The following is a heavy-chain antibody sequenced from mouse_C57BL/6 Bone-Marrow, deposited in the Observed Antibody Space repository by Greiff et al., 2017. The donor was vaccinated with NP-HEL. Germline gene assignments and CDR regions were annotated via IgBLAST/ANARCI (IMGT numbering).Heavy chain of an antibody. CDR1: GYTFTSYW. D-gene: IGHD4-1*01. CDR2: INPSNGGT. Sequence: VQLQQPGTELVKPGASVKLSCKASGYTFTSYWMHWVKQRPGQGLEWIGNINPSNGGTNYNEKFKSKATLTVDKSSSTAYMQLSSLTSEDSAVYYCAREGLTGTYYYAMDYWGQGTSVTVSS. CDR3: AREGLTGTYYYAMDY. V-gene: IGHV1-53*01. J-gene: IGHJ4*01.